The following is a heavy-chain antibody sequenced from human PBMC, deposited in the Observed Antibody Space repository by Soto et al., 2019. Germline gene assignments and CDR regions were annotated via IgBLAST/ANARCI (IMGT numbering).Heavy chain of an antibody. CDR1: GFTISTYW. CDR2: IKQDGSEK. CDR3: ARVSSWNYEPYYFYYMDV. D-gene: IGHD1-7*01. V-gene: IGHV3-7*01. J-gene: IGHJ6*03. Sequence: PGGSLRLSCAVGGFTISTYWMCWVRQAPGKGLQWLANIKQDGSEKYYVDSVKGRFTISRDNARNSLHLQMDSLRAEDTAVYYCARVSSWNYEPYYFYYMDVWGKGTAVTVSS.